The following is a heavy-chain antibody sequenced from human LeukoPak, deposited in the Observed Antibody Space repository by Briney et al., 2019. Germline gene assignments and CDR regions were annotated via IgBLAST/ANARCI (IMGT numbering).Heavy chain of an antibody. CDR2: INIAGDT. J-gene: IGHJ6*04. CDR1: GFTFSSYD. CDR3: ARGVPFGEKGIDV. V-gene: IGHV3-13*01. Sequence: GGSLRLSCAASGFTFSSYDMYWVRQSTGEGLEWVSAINIAGDTYYAASVKSRFTISRENAKNSLSLQMNSLRAGDTAVYYCARGVPFGEKGIDVWGKGTTVTVSS. D-gene: IGHD3-10*01.